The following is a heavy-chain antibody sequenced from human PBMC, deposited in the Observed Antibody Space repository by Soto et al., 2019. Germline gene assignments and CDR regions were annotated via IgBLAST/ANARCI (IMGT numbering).Heavy chain of an antibody. CDR3: ARSPDSSGYYPRRYYYGMDV. CDR2: IYHSGST. J-gene: IGHJ6*02. Sequence: SETLSLTCTVSGGSISSYWWSWVRQPPGKGLEWIGEIYHSGSTNYNPSLKSRVTISVDKSKNQFSLKLSSVTAADTAVYYCARSPDSSGYYPRRYYYGMDVWGQGTTVTVSS. V-gene: IGHV4-4*02. D-gene: IGHD3-22*01. CDR1: GGSISSYW.